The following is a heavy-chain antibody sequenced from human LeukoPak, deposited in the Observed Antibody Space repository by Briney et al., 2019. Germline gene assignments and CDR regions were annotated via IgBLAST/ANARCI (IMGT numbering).Heavy chain of an antibody. D-gene: IGHD5-18*01. V-gene: IGHV1-46*01. CDR1: GYTFTNYY. Sequence: ASVKVSCKASGYTFTNYYMHWVRQAPGQGLEWMGIINPSGGTTSYAQKFQGRVTMTRDTSTSTVYMELSSLRSEDTAVYYCASGLYSYGLKPFFDYWGQGTLVTVSS. CDR3: ASGLYSYGLKPFFDY. CDR2: INPSGGTT. J-gene: IGHJ4*02.